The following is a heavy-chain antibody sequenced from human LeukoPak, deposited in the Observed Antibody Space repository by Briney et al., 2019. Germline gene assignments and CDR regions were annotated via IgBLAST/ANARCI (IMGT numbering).Heavy chain of an antibody. Sequence: SETLSLTCTVSGGSISSDYWSWIRQPPGKGLEWIGYIYYIGSTNYILCLKSRITISVDTSKSHFSLTLSSVTAADTAVYYCARVVGATGSSDYWGQGTLVTVSS. V-gene: IGHV4-59*01. D-gene: IGHD1-26*01. CDR3: ARVVGATGSSDY. CDR2: IYYIGST. CDR1: GGSISSDY. J-gene: IGHJ4*02.